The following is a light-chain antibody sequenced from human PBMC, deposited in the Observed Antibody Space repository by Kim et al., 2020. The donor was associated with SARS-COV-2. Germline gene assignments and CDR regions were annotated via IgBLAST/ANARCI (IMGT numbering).Light chain of an antibody. Sequence: GKTATSSCGGNQLGSKSVVWYRQKPGQDRVLVVYDDHDRPPEIPERFSGTNSENTATLTISRVEGGDEADYYCQVWESSSVRRDVVFGGGTQLTVL. V-gene: IGLV3-21*03. CDR3: QVWESSSVRRDVV. CDR1: QLGSKS. J-gene: IGLJ2*01. CDR2: DDH.